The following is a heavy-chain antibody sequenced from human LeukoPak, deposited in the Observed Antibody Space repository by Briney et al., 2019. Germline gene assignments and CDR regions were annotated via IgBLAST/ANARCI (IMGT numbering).Heavy chain of an antibody. V-gene: IGHV3-72*01. CDR2: IRNKAQSYST. D-gene: IGHD1-26*01. CDR3: AVSLGAELRNFDY. Sequence: GGSLRLSCAASGFIFSDHYMDWVREAPGKGLEWVARIRNKAQSYSTEYAASVKGKFTISRDFSKNSLYLQISSLTTEDTAMYYCAVSLGAELRNFDYWGQGILVTVSS. CDR1: GFIFSDHY. J-gene: IGHJ4*02.